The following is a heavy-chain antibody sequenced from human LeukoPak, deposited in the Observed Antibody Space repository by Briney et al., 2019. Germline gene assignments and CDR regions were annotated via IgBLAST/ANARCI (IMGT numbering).Heavy chain of an antibody. CDR3: AKVGNGDF. J-gene: IGHJ4*02. V-gene: IGHV3-23*01. Sequence: PGGSLRLSCAASGFTFSTYAMSWVRQAPGKGLGWVSATSGGGDITYYADSVKGRFTISRDSSKSTLFLQMNSLRAEDTAVYYCAKVGNGDFWGQGTLVTVSS. CDR1: GFTFSTYA. CDR2: TSGGGDIT.